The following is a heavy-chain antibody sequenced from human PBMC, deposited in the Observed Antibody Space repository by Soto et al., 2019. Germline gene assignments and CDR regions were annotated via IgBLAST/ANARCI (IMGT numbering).Heavy chain of an antibody. Sequence: PSETLSLTCAVSGGSISSSNWWSWIRQPPGKGLEWIGEINHSGSTNYNPSLKSRVTISVDTSKNQFSLKLSSVTAADTAVYYCARGGREEDPFDIWGQGTMVTVSS. J-gene: IGHJ3*02. D-gene: IGHD1-26*01. CDR1: GGSISSSNW. CDR2: INHSGST. CDR3: ARGGREEDPFDI. V-gene: IGHV4-4*02.